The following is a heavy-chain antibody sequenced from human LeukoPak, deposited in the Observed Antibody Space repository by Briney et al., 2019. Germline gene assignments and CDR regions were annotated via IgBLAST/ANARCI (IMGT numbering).Heavy chain of an antibody. CDR1: GFTFSSYG. Sequence: GRSLRLSCAASGFTFSSYGMHWVRQAPGKGLEWVAVIWYDGGNKYYADSVKGRSTISRDNSKNTVYLEMNSLRAEDTAVYHCARGPYGGSSGAVYWGQGTLVTVSS. CDR3: ARGPYGGSSGAVY. J-gene: IGHJ4*02. V-gene: IGHV3-33*01. D-gene: IGHD4-23*01. CDR2: IWYDGGNK.